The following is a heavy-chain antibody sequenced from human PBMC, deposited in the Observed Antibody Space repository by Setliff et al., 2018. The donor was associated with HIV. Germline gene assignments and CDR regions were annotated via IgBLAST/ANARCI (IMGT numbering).Heavy chain of an antibody. CDR2: IRSRTLSRTT. Sequence: PGGSLRLSCTASGFIFGDFPLAWVRQAPGKGLEWVGFIRSRTLSRTTEYAASVKGRFTISRDDSKNIAYLQMNSLKTEDTALYYCTTLVNPGAFGYWGQGTLVTVSS. V-gene: IGHV3-49*04. D-gene: IGHD2-8*02. CDR3: TTLVNPGAFGY. J-gene: IGHJ4*02. CDR1: GFIFGDFP.